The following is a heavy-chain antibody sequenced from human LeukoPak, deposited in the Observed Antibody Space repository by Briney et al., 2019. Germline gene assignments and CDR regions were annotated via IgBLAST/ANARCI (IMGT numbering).Heavy chain of an antibody. Sequence: GESLRLSCAASGFTFSSYSMNWVRQAPGKGLEWVSSISSSSSYIYYADSVKGRFTISRDNAKNSLYLQMNSLRAEDTAVYYCARDRGVDYYDSRDPFDYWGQGTLVTVSS. CDR1: GFTFSSYS. V-gene: IGHV3-21*01. J-gene: IGHJ4*02. CDR3: ARDRGVDYYDSRDPFDY. CDR2: ISSSSSYI. D-gene: IGHD3-22*01.